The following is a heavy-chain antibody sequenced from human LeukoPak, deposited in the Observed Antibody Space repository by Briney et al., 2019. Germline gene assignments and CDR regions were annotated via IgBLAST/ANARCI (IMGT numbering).Heavy chain of an antibody. CDR3: ARDYRGGSYLWYFDY. D-gene: IGHD1-26*01. CDR2: IYYSGST. V-gene: IGHV4-39*07. J-gene: IGHJ4*02. Sequence: SETLSLTCTVSGGSISSSSYYWGWIRQPPGKGLEWIGSIYYSGSTYYNPSLKSGVTISVDTSKHQFSLKLTSVPAADTAVYYCARDYRGGSYLWYFDYWGRGTLATVSS. CDR1: GGSISSSSYY.